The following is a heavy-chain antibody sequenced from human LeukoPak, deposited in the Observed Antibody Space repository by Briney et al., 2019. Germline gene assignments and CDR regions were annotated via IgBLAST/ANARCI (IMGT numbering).Heavy chain of an antibody. CDR2: IKYDGSVK. V-gene: IGHV3-7*01. D-gene: IGHD1-14*01. CDR1: GFSFSSYC. Sequence: GGSLRLSCAASGFSFSSYCMVWVRQSPRRGLEWVANIKYDGSVKYYVDSVTGRFTISRDNAKNSLSLQMDNVRAEDTAIYYCVRDAEPLNIRDAFDIWGQGTMVTVS. CDR3: VRDAEPLNIRDAFDI. J-gene: IGHJ3*02.